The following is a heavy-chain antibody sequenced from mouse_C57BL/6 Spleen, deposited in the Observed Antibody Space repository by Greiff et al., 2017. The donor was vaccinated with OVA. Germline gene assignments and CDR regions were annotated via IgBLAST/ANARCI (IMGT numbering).Heavy chain of an antibody. CDR1: GYTFTSYG. Sequence: QVQLQQSGAELARPGASVKLSCKASGYTFTSYGISWVKQRTGQGLEWIGEIYPRSGNTYYNEKFKGKATLTADKSSSTAYMERRSLTSEDSAVYFCARAKVVATKDAMDYWGQGTSVTVSS. CDR3: ARAKVVATKDAMDY. CDR2: IYPRSGNT. J-gene: IGHJ4*01. V-gene: IGHV1-81*01. D-gene: IGHD1-1*01.